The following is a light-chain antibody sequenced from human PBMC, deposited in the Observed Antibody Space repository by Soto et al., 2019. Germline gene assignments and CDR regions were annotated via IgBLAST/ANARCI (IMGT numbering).Light chain of an antibody. V-gene: IGKV3-15*01. CDR2: GAS. J-gene: IGKJ2*01. CDR3: QQYNSWPYT. CDR1: QSIGSN. Sequence: ETLMTQSPATLSVSPGEGATLSCRASQSIGSNLAWYQQKPGQAPRLLIYGASTRATGIPARFSGSGSGTEFTLTISGLQSEDFAVYYCQQYNSWPYTFGQRTKLEIK.